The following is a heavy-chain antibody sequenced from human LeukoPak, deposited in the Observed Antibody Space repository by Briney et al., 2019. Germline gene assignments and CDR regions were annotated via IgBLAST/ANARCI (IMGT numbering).Heavy chain of an antibody. Sequence: PSETLSLTCTVSGGSISSYYWSWVRQPPGKGLEWIGYIYYSGSTNYNPSLKSRVTISVDTSKNQFSLKLSSVTAADTAVYYCAREGDIFMITFGGVNDWGQGTLVTVSS. CDR3: AREGDIFMITFGGVND. J-gene: IGHJ4*02. V-gene: IGHV4-59*12. D-gene: IGHD3-16*01. CDR1: GGSISSYY. CDR2: IYYSGST.